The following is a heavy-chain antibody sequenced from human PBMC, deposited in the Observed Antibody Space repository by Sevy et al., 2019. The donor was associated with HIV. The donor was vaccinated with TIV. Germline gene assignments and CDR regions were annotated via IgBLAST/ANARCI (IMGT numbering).Heavy chain of an antibody. J-gene: IGHJ6*02. CDR3: ARGLAALPGYYYGMDV. CDR2: ILYDSSNK. V-gene: IGHV3-30*03. CDR1: GFTFGSYG. D-gene: IGHD6-6*01. Sequence: GGSLRLSCAVSGFTFGSYGMHWVRQAPGKGLEWVAVILYDSSNKYYGDSVKGRFTISRDNSKNTLYLQMNSLRTGDTAVYYCARGLAALPGYYYGMDVWGQGTTVTVSS.